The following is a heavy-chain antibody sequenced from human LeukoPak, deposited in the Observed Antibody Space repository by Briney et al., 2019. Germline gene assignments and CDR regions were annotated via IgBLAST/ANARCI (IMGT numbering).Heavy chain of an antibody. Sequence: PGRSLRLSCAASGFTFSSYGMHWVRQAPGKGLEWAAVISYDGSNKYYADSVKGRFTISRDNSKNPVYLQMNSLRPEGTAVYYCAKPRGGYYFDYWGQGTLVTVSS. J-gene: IGHJ4*02. CDR2: ISYDGSNK. CDR1: GFTFSSYG. V-gene: IGHV3-30*18. D-gene: IGHD3-3*01. CDR3: AKPRGGYYFDY.